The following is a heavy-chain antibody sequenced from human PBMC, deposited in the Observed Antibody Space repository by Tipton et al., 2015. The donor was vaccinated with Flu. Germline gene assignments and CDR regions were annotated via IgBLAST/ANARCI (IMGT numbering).Heavy chain of an antibody. CDR2: IFPSGTT. CDR3: ARLSYYDVDLKNFYFDY. V-gene: IGHV4-39*01. Sequence: LSLTCTVSSGSIRSTNYFCAWIRQPPGKRLELIGSIFPSGTTYYNPSLKSRVTISVDTSKSQFSMKLRSVTAADTAVYYCARLSYYDVDLKNFYFDYWGQGALVTVSS. J-gene: IGHJ4*02. D-gene: IGHD3-10*02. CDR1: SGSIRSTNYF.